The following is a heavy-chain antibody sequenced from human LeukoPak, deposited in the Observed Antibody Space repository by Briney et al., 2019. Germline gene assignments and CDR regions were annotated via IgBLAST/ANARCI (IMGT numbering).Heavy chain of an antibody. Sequence: GGSLRLSCTASGFTFSDYYMSWIRQAPGKGLEWVSYISSSGSTIYYADSVKGRFTISRDNDKHSLYLQMDSLRAEDTAVYYCARVRDTFSGSAPDFDYWGQGTLVTVSS. CDR3: ARVRDTFSGSAPDFDY. CDR2: ISSSGSTI. V-gene: IGHV3-11*04. CDR1: GFTFSDYY. D-gene: IGHD3-10*01. J-gene: IGHJ4*02.